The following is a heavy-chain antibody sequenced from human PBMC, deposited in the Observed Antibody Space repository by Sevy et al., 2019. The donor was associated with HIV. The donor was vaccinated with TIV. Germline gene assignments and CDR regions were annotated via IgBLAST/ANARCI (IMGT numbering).Heavy chain of an antibody. J-gene: IGHJ4*02. CDR3: ARDSTLIAARFDY. Sequence: GGSLRLSCAAFGFTFSSYAMHWVRQAPGKGLEWVAVISYDGSNKYYADSVKGRFTISRDNSKNTLYLQMNSLRAEDTAVYYCARDSTLIAARFDYWGQGTLVTVSS. CDR2: ISYDGSNK. D-gene: IGHD6-6*01. CDR1: GFTFSSYA. V-gene: IGHV3-30-3*01.